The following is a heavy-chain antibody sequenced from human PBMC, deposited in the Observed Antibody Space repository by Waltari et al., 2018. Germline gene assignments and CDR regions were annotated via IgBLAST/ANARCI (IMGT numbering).Heavy chain of an antibody. CDR1: GFTFSSYA. J-gene: IGHJ5*02. CDR2: ISGSGTNS. Sequence: EVLLLESGGGLVQPGGSLRLSCAAFGFTFSSYAMTWVRQAPGKGVEWVSAISGSGTNSYYVDSVKARFTFSRDNSKNTLYLQMNSLRADDTAVYYCAKNHANGQPYYDSWGQGTLVIVSS. D-gene: IGHD3-3*01. CDR3: AKNHANGQPYYDS. V-gene: IGHV3-23*01.